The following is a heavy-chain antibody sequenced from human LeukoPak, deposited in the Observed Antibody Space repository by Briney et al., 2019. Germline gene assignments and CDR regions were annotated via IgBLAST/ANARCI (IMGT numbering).Heavy chain of an antibody. CDR2: ISAHYGNT. CDR1: GYIFTRYG. CDR3: ARDFFHGHCSGLSCFLLDY. J-gene: IGHJ4*02. D-gene: IGHD2-15*01. V-gene: IGHV1-18*01. Sequence: ASVTVSCKASGYIFTRYGISWVRQAPGQGLEWMGWISAHYGNTNYAQKFQGRLTMTTDTSTNTAYMELRSLRPDDTAVYYCARDFFHGHCSGLSCFLLDYGGQGSLVTVSS.